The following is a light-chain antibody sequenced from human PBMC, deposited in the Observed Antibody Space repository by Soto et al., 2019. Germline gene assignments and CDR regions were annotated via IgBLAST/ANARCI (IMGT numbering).Light chain of an antibody. CDR1: SSNIGGGFD. CDR2: GNN. CDR3: QCYDTNRSGGSV. J-gene: IGLJ1*01. V-gene: IGLV1-40*01. Sequence: QSALTQSPSVSGAPGQRVSISCTGTSSNIGGGFDVHWYQQLPATAPKLLIYGNNNRPSGGPDRFSGSKSGTAASLAITGGQAEDEAEYYCQCYDTNRSGGSVFGTGTKLTVL.